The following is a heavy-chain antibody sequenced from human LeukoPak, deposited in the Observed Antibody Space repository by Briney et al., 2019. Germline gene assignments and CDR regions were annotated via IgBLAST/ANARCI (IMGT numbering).Heavy chain of an antibody. J-gene: IGHJ4*02. V-gene: IGHV3-21*04. Sequence: PGGSLRLSCAASGFIFNNYRMNWVRQAPGKGLEWVSSISSSSNYIYYADSVKGRFTISRDNSKNTLYLQMNSLRAEDTAVYYCARNGDLFDYWGQGTLVTVSS. D-gene: IGHD4-17*01. CDR1: GFIFNNYR. CDR3: ARNGDLFDY. CDR2: ISSSSNYI.